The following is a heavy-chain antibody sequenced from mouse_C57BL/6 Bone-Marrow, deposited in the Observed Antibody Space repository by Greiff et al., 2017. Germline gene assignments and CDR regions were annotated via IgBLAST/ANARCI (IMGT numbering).Heavy chain of an antibody. CDR3: ASHGDGYPFAY. D-gene: IGHD2-3*01. CDR2: ISSGGSYT. CDR1: GFTFSSYG. J-gene: IGHJ3*01. V-gene: IGHV5-6*01. Sequence: EVKLQESGGDLVKPGGSLKLSCAASGFTFSSYGMSWVRQTPDKRLEWVATISSGGSYTYYPDSVKGRFTISRDNAKNTLYLQMSSLKSEDTAMYYCASHGDGYPFAYWGQGTLVTVSA.